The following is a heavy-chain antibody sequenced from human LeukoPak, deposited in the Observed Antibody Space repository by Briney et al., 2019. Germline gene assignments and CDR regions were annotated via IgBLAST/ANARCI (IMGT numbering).Heavy chain of an antibody. CDR2: ISSSGGTI. J-gene: IGHJ4*02. V-gene: IGHV3-48*03. CDR3: ASTDWGSSIVGAMSFDY. D-gene: IGHD1-26*01. Sequence: GGSLRLSCAASGFTFSSYEMNWVRQAPGKGLEWVSYISSSGGTIYYADSVKGRFTISRDNAKNSLYLQMNSLRAEDTAVYYCASTDWGSSIVGAMSFDYWGQGTLVTVSS. CDR1: GFTFSSYE.